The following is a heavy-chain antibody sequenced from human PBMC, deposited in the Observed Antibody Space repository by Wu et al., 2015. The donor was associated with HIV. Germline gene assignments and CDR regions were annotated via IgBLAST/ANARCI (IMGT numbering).Heavy chain of an antibody. CDR1: GATFGNYA. CDR3: AGGGGRTAMDPFDF. V-gene: IGHV1-69*13. CDR2: LIPMYGAA. J-gene: IGHJ4*02. D-gene: IGHD5-18*01. Sequence: QVHLLQSGAEVKKSGSSVRVSCKASGATFGNYALSWVRQAPGQGLEWMGRLIPMYGAADYAQKFQGRVTITADVSTNTAYMVVNSLTSDDTAVYYCAGGGGRTAMDPFDFWGQGHWSPSPQ.